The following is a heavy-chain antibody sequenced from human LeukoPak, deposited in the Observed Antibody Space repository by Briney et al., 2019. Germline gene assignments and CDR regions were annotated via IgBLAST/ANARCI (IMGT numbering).Heavy chain of an antibody. V-gene: IGHV4-4*07. Sequence: SETLSLTCTVSGGSISSYYWSWIRQPAGEGMEWIGRIYTSGSTNYNPSLNRRVTMSVDTSTNQYSLPLSSVPAADTAVYYCARDSKIAAAGTGHYYYYYYMDVWGKGTTVTVSS. CDR2: IYTSGST. J-gene: IGHJ6*03. D-gene: IGHD6-13*01. CDR3: ARDSKIAAAGTGHYYYYYYMDV. CDR1: GGSISSYY.